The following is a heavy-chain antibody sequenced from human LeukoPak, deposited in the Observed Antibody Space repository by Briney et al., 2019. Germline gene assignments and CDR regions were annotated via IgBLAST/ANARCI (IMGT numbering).Heavy chain of an antibody. CDR2: IIPIFGTA. J-gene: IGHJ4*02. Sequence: SVKVSCKASGGTFSSYAISWVRQAPGQGLEWMGGIIPIFGTANYAQKFQGRVTITADESTSTAYMELSSLRSEDTAVYYCAGSSSADFWSIIGHFDYWGQGTLVTVSS. CDR1: GGTFSSYA. V-gene: IGHV1-69*13. D-gene: IGHD3-3*01. CDR3: AGSSSADFWSIIGHFDY.